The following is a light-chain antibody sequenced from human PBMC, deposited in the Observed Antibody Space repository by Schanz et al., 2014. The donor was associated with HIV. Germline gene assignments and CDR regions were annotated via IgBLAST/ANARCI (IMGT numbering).Light chain of an antibody. J-gene: IGKJ4*01. CDR3: QQYGSSLFS. Sequence: EIVLTQSPGTLSLSPGDRATLSCRASQSVTSNYLAWYQQKPGQAPRLLIYGASNRATGIPDRFSGSGSGTDFTLTISRLEPEDFAVYYCQQYGSSLFSFGGGTKVEI. V-gene: IGKV3-20*01. CDR1: QSVTSNY. CDR2: GAS.